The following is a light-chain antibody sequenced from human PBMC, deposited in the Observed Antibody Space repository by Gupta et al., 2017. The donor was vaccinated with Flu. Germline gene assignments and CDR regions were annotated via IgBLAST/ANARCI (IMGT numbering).Light chain of an antibody. CDR2: QYT. J-gene: IGLJ1*01. V-gene: IGLV3-1*01. CDR1: DFTDKY. Sequence: SYELIQPPSVSVSPGQTASLSCFGDDFTDKYVSWYQQKAGQSPVLAIYQYTKRASGIPERFSGSTSGNTATLTISGTQAMDEADYYCQVWGTGISYVFGSGTKVTVL. CDR3: QVWGTGISYV.